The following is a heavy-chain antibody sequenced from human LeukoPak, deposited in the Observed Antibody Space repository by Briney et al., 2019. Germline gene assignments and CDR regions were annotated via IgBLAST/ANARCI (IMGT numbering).Heavy chain of an antibody. J-gene: IGHJ4*02. CDR3: ARARSSGYPDY. Sequence: SETLSLTCAVYGGSFSGYYWSWIRQPPGKGLEWIGYIYYSGSTNYNPSLKSRVTISLDTSKTQFSLKLSSVTAADTAVYYCARARSSGYPDYWGQGTLVTVSS. V-gene: IGHV4-59*01. D-gene: IGHD3-22*01. CDR1: GGSFSGYY. CDR2: IYYSGST.